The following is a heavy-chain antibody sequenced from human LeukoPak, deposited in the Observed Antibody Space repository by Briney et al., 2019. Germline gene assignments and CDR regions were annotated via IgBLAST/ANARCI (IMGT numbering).Heavy chain of an antibody. V-gene: IGHV3-7*01. CDR3: ARELLWFGEFNWFDP. CDR2: IKQDGSEK. J-gene: IGHJ5*02. Sequence: GGSLRLSCAAPGFTFSSYWMSWVRQAPGKGLEWVANIKQDGSEKYYVDSVKGRFTISRDNAKNSLYLQMNSLRAEDTAVYYCARELLWFGEFNWFDPWGQGTLVTVSS. D-gene: IGHD3-10*01. CDR1: GFTFSSYW.